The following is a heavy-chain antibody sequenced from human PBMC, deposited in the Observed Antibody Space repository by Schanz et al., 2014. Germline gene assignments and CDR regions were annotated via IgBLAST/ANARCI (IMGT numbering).Heavy chain of an antibody. Sequence: QVQLQESGPGLVKPSGTLSLTCAVSRVSISSSNWWSWVRQPPGKGLEWIGEIYHSGSTNYNPSLKSRVTISLDKSKSQFSLRLTSVTAADTAVYYCARAGVRGLEFNSYNWFDPWGQGTLVTVSS. CDR1: RVSISSSNW. CDR3: ARAGVRGLEFNSYNWFDP. J-gene: IGHJ5*02. V-gene: IGHV4-4*02. D-gene: IGHD3-10*01. CDR2: IYHSGST.